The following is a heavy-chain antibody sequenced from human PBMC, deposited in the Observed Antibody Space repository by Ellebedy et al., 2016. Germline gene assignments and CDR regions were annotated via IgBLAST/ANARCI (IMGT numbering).Heavy chain of an antibody. Sequence: GSLRLSCNVSGGSVSSDYWNWIRRPPGKGLEWIGYVFHTGTTNYNPSLRSRVTMSVDTSKSQFSLRLTSVTAADTAVYYCAKWNGGWYAFEVWGQGTMVTVSS. D-gene: IGHD6-19*01. CDR2: VFHTGTT. CDR1: GGSVSSDY. J-gene: IGHJ3*01. V-gene: IGHV4-59*02. CDR3: AKWNGGWYAFEV.